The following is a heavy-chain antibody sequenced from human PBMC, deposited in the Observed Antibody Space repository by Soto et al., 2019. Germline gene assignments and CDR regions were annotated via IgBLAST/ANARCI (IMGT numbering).Heavy chain of an antibody. V-gene: IGHV3-33*01. CDR2: IWYDGSHQ. CDR1: GFTFSGFV. D-gene: IGHD2-2*02. J-gene: IGHJ5*02. CDR3: VRGSYCTTTTCYNLGWFAP. Sequence: HPGGSLRLSCATSGFTFSGFVMQWVRQAPGKGLEWVAVIWYDGSHQYYADSVKGRFTISRDDSKNTLYLQMNNLRVEDTAVYYCVRGSYCTTTTCYNLGWFAPSGQGTLVTASS.